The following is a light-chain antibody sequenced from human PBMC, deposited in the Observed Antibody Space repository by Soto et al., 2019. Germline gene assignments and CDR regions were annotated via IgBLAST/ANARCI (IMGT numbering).Light chain of an antibody. J-gene: IGLJ2*01. V-gene: IGLV1-40*01. CDR1: SSNIGAGYD. CDR3: QSYDSSLNGVV. CDR2: GNS. Sequence: QSVLTQPPSVSGAPGQRVTISCTGSSSNIGAGYDVHWYQQLPGTAPKLLIYGNSNRPSGVPDRFSGSKSGTSASLAITGLLAEDEADYYCQSYDSSLNGVVFGGGTKVTVL.